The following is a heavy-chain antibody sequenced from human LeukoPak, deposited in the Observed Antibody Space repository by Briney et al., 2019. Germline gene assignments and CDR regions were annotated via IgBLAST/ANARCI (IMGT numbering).Heavy chain of an antibody. D-gene: IGHD1-14*01. V-gene: IGHV1-69*06. CDR1: GGTFSSYA. Sequence: ASVKVSCKASGGTFSSYAISWVRQAPGQGLEWMGGIIPIFGTANYAQKFQGRVTITADKSTSTAYMELSSLRSEDTAVYYCARGPGVAPDTLNDYWGQGTLVTVSS. J-gene: IGHJ4*02. CDR2: IIPIFGTA. CDR3: ARGPGVAPDTLNDY.